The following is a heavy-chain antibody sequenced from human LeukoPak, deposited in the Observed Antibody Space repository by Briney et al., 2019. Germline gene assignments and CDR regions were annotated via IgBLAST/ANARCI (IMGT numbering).Heavy chain of an antibody. CDR2: IYNSGST. J-gene: IGHJ4*02. CDR3: ARDKMGGFDY. D-gene: IGHD3-16*01. CDR1: GYSISSGYF. V-gene: IGHV4-38-2*02. Sequence: SETLSLTCTVSGYSISSGYFWGWIRQPPGKGLEWIGTIYNSGSTYYNASLESRVTISVDTSKNQFSLKLSSVTAADTAVYYCARDKMGGFDYWGQGTLVTVSS.